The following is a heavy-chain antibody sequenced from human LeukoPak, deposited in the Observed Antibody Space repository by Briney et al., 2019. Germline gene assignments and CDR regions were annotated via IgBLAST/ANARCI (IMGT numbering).Heavy chain of an antibody. CDR2: IYSDGRT. CDR3: ARGIGYCDHTNCFQPFDY. Sequence: GGSLRLSCAASGFTVGTNYMSWVRQAPGKGLEWVSGIYSDGRTSYADSVKGRLSISSDSSKNALYLQMNNLRAEDTAVYFCARGIGYCDHTNCFQPFDYWGQGLLVTVSS. J-gene: IGHJ4*02. D-gene: IGHD2-2*01. V-gene: IGHV3-53*01. CDR1: GFTVGTNY.